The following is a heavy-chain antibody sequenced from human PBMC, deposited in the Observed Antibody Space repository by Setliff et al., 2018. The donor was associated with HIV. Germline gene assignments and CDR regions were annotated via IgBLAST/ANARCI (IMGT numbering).Heavy chain of an antibody. Sequence: SVKVSCKASGGTFSAYAVNWVRQAPGQGLEWMGRIISILGTPNYSHKFQGRVTITADESTSASYMELTSLTSDDTAVYYCAIGPKKGVDILPPDSWGQGTLVTV. CDR2: IISILGTP. CDR3: AIGPKKGVDILPPDS. J-gene: IGHJ4*02. CDR1: GGTFSAYA. V-gene: IGHV1-69*11. D-gene: IGHD3-3*01.